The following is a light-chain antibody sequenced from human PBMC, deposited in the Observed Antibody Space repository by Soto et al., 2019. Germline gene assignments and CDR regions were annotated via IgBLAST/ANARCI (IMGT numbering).Light chain of an antibody. CDR1: SSDVGGYNY. CDR3: SSYTSSSTRVV. J-gene: IGLJ2*01. V-gene: IGLV2-14*01. Sequence: QYALTQPASVSGSPGQSITISCTGTSSDVGGYNYVSWYQQHPGKAPKLMIYDVSNRPSGVSNRFSGSKSGNTASLTISGLQAEDEADYYCSSYTSSSTRVVFGGGTKLTVL. CDR2: DVS.